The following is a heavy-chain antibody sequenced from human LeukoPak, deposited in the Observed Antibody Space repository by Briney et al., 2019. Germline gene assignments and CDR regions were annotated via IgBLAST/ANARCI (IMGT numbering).Heavy chain of an antibody. J-gene: IGHJ4*02. Sequence: PGGSLRLSCAASGFTFSSYAMHWVRQAPGKGLEWVAVISYDGSNKYYADSVKGRFTISRDNSKNTLYLQMNSLRAEDTAVYYWAGEYYYDSSGWYWGQGTLVTVSS. CDR3: AGEYYYDSSGWY. CDR1: GFTFSSYA. CDR2: ISYDGSNK. D-gene: IGHD3-22*01. V-gene: IGHV3-30-3*01.